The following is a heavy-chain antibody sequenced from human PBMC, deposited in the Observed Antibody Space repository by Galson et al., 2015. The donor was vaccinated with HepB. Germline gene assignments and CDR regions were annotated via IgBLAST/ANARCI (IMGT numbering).Heavy chain of an antibody. V-gene: IGHV3-30-3*01. J-gene: IGHJ4*02. Sequence: SLRLSCAASGFTFTTSNMHWVRQTPVKGLEWLAIISDDGITAFYADSVKGRFTISRDNSKNTLFLQMNSLKPDDTAVYYCVRDFGWNFDNWGQGTLVTVSS. CDR3: VRDFGWNFDN. CDR2: ISDDGITA. D-gene: IGHD6-19*01. CDR1: GFTFTTSN.